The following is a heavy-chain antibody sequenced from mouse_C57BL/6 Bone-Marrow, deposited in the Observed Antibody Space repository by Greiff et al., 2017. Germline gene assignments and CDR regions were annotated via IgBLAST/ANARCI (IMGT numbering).Heavy chain of an antibody. J-gene: IGHJ3*01. V-gene: IGHV5-4*01. CDR1: GFTFSSYA. Sequence: EVQLVESGGGLVKPGGSLTLSCAASGFTFSSYAMSWVRQTPEKRLEWVATISDGGSYTYYPDNVKGRFTISRDNSKNTLYLQMSHLKSEDTAMYYCARDGSPFAYWGQGTLVTVSA. CDR3: ARDGSPFAY. D-gene: IGHD1-1*01. CDR2: ISDGGSYT.